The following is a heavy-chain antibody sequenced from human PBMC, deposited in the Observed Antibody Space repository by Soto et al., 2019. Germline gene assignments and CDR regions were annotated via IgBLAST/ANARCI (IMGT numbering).Heavy chain of an antibody. D-gene: IGHD3-9*01. Sequence: GGSMRFPCSAFGFTSGKYAMHGARRAPGKGLEYVSGITSEGDRTWRADSVKDRFTISRDNSKNTLFLQMSSLRVEDTAIYFCVKGNQRLRYYCEFWGPGTLVTVAS. V-gene: IGHV3-64D*06. CDR3: VKGNQRLRYYCEF. J-gene: IGHJ4*01. CDR2: ITSEGDRT. CDR1: GFTSGKYA.